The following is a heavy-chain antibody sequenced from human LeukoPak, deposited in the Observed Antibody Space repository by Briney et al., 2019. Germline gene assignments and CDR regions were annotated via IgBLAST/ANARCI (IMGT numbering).Heavy chain of an antibody. CDR3: AREVVDATPSRDYYYYMDV. D-gene: IGHD2-15*01. J-gene: IGHJ6*03. Sequence: PSETLSLTRTVSGGSISSYYWSWIRQSAGKGLEWIGRIYISGSTNYNPSLKSRVTMSVDTSKNQFSLKLTSVTAADTAVYYCAREVVDATPSRDYYYYMDVWGKGTTVTVSS. CDR1: GGSISSYY. V-gene: IGHV4-4*07. CDR2: IYISGST.